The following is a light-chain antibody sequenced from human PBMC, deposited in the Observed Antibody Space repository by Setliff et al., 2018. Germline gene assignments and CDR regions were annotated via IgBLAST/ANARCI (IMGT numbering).Light chain of an antibody. Sequence: DIQMTQSPSSLSASVGDRVTITCRASQSISNYLNWYQQKPGKAPKLQIYAASSLQSGVPSRFSGSGSGTDFTLTIRSLQPEDFAAYFCQQSYSTPLTFGGGTKVDIK. J-gene: IGKJ4*01. V-gene: IGKV1-39*01. CDR1: QSISNY. CDR3: QQSYSTPLT. CDR2: AAS.